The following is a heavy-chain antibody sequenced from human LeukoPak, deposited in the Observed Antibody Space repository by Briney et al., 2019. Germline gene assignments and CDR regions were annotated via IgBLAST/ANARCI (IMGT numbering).Heavy chain of an antibody. Sequence: GGSLRHSCAASGFTFSDYAMHWVRQAPGRGLEWVAVMSYDGSNKYYADSVKGRFTISRDNFKNTLYLQMNSLRAEDTAVYYCAKGNGMIVLAYFDYWGQGTLVTVSS. V-gene: IGHV3-30-3*01. J-gene: IGHJ4*02. D-gene: IGHD3-22*01. CDR2: MSYDGSNK. CDR1: GFTFSDYA. CDR3: AKGNGMIVLAYFDY.